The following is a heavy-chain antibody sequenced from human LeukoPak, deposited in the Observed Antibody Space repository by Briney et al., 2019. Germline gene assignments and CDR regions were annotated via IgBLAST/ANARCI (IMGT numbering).Heavy chain of an antibody. V-gene: IGHV3-53*01. Sequence: GGSLRLSCAASGFTVSSNYMSWVRRAPGKGLEWVSVIYSGGSTDYADSVKGRSAISRDNSKNMLYLQLNSLRAEDTAVYYCARVDYGSGSYFDYWGQGTLVTVSS. J-gene: IGHJ4*02. CDR1: GFTVSSNY. D-gene: IGHD3-10*01. CDR3: ARVDYGSGSYFDY. CDR2: IYSGGST.